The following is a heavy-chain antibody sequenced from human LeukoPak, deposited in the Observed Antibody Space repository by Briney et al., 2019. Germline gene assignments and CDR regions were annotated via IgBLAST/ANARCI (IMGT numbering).Heavy chain of an antibody. CDR3: ARQSLDCSSTSCTADY. Sequence: GESLKISCKGSGYSFTSYWIGWVRQMPGKGLEWMGIIYPGDSDTRYSPSFQGQVTISADKSISTAYLQWSSLKASDTAMYYCARQSLDCSSTSCTADYWGQGTLVTISS. CDR2: IYPGDSDT. V-gene: IGHV5-51*01. J-gene: IGHJ4*02. CDR1: GYSFTSYW. D-gene: IGHD2-2*01.